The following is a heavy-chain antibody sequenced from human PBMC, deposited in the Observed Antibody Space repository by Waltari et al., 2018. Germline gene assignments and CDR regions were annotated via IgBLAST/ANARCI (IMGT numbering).Heavy chain of an antibody. Sequence: QPPGKGLEWIGEINHSGSTNYNPSLKSRVTISVDTSKNQFSLKLSSVTAADTAVYYCARGAMVRGVIADYWGQGTLVTVSS. CDR2: INHSGST. J-gene: IGHJ4*02. D-gene: IGHD3-10*01. V-gene: IGHV4-34*01. CDR3: ARGAMVRGVIADY.